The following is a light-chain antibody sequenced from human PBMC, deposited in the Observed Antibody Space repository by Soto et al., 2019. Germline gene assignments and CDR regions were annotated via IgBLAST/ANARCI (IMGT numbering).Light chain of an antibody. CDR1: QPISNY. CDR3: QKFNAVPT. J-gene: IGKJ4*01. V-gene: IGKV1-27*01. Sequence: DIQMTQSPSSLSASVGDIVTVTCRASQPISNYLAWYQQKPGKVPSLLIYAASTLQSGVPSRFSGSGSGTDFTLTISSLQPEDIATYYCQKFNAVPTFGGGTKVEI. CDR2: AAS.